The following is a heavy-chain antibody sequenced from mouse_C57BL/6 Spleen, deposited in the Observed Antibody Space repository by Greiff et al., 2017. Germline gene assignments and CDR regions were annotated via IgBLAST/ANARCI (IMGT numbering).Heavy chain of an antibody. Sequence: VQLQQPGAELVMPGASVKLSCKASGYTFTSYWMHWVKQRPGQGLEWIGEIDPSDSYTNYNQKFKGKSTLTVDKSSSTAYMQLSSLTSEDSAVXYCARSWSNSYFDYWGQGTTLTVSS. CDR2: IDPSDSYT. D-gene: IGHD2-5*01. CDR3: ARSWSNSYFDY. V-gene: IGHV1-69*01. CDR1: GYTFTSYW. J-gene: IGHJ2*01.